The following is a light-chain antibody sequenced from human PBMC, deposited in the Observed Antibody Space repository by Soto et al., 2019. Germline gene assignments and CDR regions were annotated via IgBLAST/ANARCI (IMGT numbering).Light chain of an antibody. CDR1: NSDVGGYNY. J-gene: IGLJ1*01. CDR3: SSYTSSSSYV. V-gene: IGLV2-14*01. CDR2: DVS. Sequence: VLTQPASVSGSPGQSITISCTGTNSDVGGYNYVSWYQQHPGKAPKLMIYDVSNRPSGVSNRFSGSKSGNTASLTISGLQAEDEADYYCSSYTSSSSYVFGTGTKVTVL.